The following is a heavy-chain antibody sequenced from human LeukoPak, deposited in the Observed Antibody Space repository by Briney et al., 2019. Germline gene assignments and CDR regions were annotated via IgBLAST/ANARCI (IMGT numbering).Heavy chain of an antibody. V-gene: IGHV3-23*01. J-gene: IGHJ4*02. CDR2: VSGSGGTT. Sequence: GGSLRLSCAVSGFTFNSFAISWVRQAPGKGLEWVTGVSGSGGTTYYADSVKGRFTTSRDNAKSTVYLQMNSLRAEDTAVYYCAKAGVTGTYYYFDYWGQGTLVTVSS. CDR1: GFTFNSFA. D-gene: IGHD1-26*01. CDR3: AKAGVTGTYYYFDY.